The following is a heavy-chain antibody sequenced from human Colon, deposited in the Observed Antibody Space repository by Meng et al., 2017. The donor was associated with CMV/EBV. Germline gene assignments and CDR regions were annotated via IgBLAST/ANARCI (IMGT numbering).Heavy chain of an antibody. J-gene: IGHJ2*01. CDR3: ARGLLPDWYFDL. CDR2: INHSGST. CDR1: GGSLSGYY. Sequence: SETLSLTCAVYGGSLSGYYWSWIRQPPGKGLEWIGEINHSGSTNYNPSLKSRVTISVDTSKNQFSLKLSSVTAADTAVYYCARGLLPDWYFDLWGRGTRGTVSS. V-gene: IGHV4-34*01.